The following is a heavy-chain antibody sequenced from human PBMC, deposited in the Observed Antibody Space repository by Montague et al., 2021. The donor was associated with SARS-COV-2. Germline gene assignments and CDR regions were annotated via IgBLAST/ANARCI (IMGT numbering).Heavy chain of an antibody. CDR3: ARGKSYYDILTGYYRVSWFDP. CDR2: MYHSGST. V-gene: IGHV4-30-2*01. D-gene: IGHD3-9*01. CDR1: GGSISSGGYS. J-gene: IGHJ5*02. Sequence: TLSLTCAVSGGSISSGGYSWSWIRQPPGKGLEWIGYMYHSGSTYYKLSLKSRVTISVDRSKNQVSLKLTSVTAADTAVYYCARGKSYYDILTGYYRVSWFDPWGQGTLVTVSP.